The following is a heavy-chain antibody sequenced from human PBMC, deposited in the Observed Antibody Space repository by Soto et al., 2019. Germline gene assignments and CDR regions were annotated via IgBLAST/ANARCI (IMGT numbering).Heavy chain of an antibody. Sequence: EVQLVASGGGLVQPGGSLRLSCAASGFTVSNYYMTWVRQAPGKGLEWVSVLYSGGTTNYADSVKGRFTISRDNSKNTVYLQMNSLRADDTAIYYCAREQTDAFDIWGQGTTVTVSS. CDR2: LYSGGTT. J-gene: IGHJ3*02. CDR3: AREQTDAFDI. V-gene: IGHV3-66*01. CDR1: GFTVSNYY.